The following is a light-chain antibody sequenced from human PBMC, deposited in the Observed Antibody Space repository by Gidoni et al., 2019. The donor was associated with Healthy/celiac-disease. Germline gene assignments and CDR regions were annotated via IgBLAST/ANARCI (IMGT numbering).Light chain of an antibody. Sequence: IQMTQSPSSLPASIGDRLTITCRASQKISSYLNWYQQKPGKAPQLLIYAASNLQSGVPSRFSGSGSGTDFTLTISSMQPEDFASYYCRQSYSIPRTFXXXTKVEIK. CDR1: QKISSY. V-gene: IGKV1-39*01. J-gene: IGKJ1*01. CDR3: RQSYSIPRT. CDR2: AAS.